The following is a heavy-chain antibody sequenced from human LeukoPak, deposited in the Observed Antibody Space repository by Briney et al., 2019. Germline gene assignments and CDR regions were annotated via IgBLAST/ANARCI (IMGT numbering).Heavy chain of an antibody. J-gene: IGHJ3*02. Sequence: ASVKVSCKASGYTFTGYYMHWVRQAPGQGLEWMGCINPNSGGTNYGQKLQGRVTMTRDSSIFTAYMELSRLRSDDTAIYYCARESNGFDIWGQGTIVTVSS. V-gene: IGHV1-2*02. CDR2: INPNSGGT. CDR1: GYTFTGYY. CDR3: ARESNGFDI.